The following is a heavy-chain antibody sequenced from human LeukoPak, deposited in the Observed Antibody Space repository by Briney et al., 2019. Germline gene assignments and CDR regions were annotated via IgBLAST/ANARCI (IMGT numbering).Heavy chain of an antibody. D-gene: IGHD6-19*01. CDR2: ISSSSSTI. V-gene: IGHV3-48*04. CDR3: AMSQENSSGWYFDY. J-gene: IGHJ4*02. CDR1: GFTFSSYS. Sequence: AGGSLRLSCAASGFTFSSYSMKWVRQAPGKGLEWVSYISSSSSTIYYADSVKGRFTISRDNAKNSLYLQMNSLRAEDTAVYYCAMSQENSSGWYFDYWGQGTLVTVSS.